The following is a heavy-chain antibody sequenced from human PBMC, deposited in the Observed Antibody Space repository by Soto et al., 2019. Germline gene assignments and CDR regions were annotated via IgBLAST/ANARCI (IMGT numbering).Heavy chain of an antibody. D-gene: IGHD3-3*01. Sequence: EVQLLESGGGLVQPGGSLRLSCAASGFTFSSYVMSWVRQAPGKGLEWVSGISGSGGSTYYADSVKGRFTISRDNSKNTLYLQMNSLRAEDTAVYYCAEVPYDFWSGYYPPLYFDYWGQGTLVTVSS. CDR3: AEVPYDFWSGYYPPLYFDY. V-gene: IGHV3-23*01. J-gene: IGHJ4*02. CDR2: ISGSGGST. CDR1: GFTFSSYV.